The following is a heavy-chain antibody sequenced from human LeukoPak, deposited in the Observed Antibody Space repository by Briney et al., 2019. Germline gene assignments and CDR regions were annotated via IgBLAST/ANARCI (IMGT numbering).Heavy chain of an antibody. D-gene: IGHD2-21*02. Sequence: PGGSLRLSWAASGFTFSNAWMSWVRQAPGKGLEWVGRIKSKTDGGTTDYAAPVKGRFTISRDDSKNTLYLQMNSLKTEDTAVYYCTTGCGGDCYSSNFDYWGQGTLVTVSS. CDR2: IKSKTDGGTT. CDR1: GFTFSNAW. V-gene: IGHV3-15*01. CDR3: TTGCGGDCYSSNFDY. J-gene: IGHJ4*02.